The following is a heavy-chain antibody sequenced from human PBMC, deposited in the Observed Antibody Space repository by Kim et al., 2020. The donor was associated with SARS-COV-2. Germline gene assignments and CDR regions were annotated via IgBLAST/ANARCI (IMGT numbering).Heavy chain of an antibody. Sequence: GGSLRLSCAASGFTFSSYWMHWVRQAPGKGLVWVSRINSDGSSTSYADSVKGRFTISRDNAKNTLYLQMNSLRAEDTAVYYCARGGYGAAPVYYFDYWGQGTLVTVSS. V-gene: IGHV3-74*01. CDR3: ARGGYGAAPVYYFDY. D-gene: IGHD4-17*01. CDR2: INSDGSST. CDR1: GFTFSSYW. J-gene: IGHJ4*02.